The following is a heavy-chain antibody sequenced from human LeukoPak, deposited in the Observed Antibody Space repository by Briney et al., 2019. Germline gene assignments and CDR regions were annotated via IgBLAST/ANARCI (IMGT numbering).Heavy chain of an antibody. Sequence: PSETLSLTCTVSGGFISNYYWSWIRQPAGKGLEWIGRVHSSRGSNYNPSLKSRVTMSVDTSKNQVSLKLIAVTATDSAVYYCARENWNYGEDFWGQGALVTVSS. CDR2: VHSSRGS. CDR3: ARENWNYGEDF. V-gene: IGHV4-4*07. D-gene: IGHD1-7*01. CDR1: GGFISNYY. J-gene: IGHJ4*02.